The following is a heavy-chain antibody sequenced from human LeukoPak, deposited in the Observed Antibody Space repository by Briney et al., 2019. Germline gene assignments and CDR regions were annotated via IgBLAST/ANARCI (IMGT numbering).Heavy chain of an antibody. CDR3: ARMYYYGSGTPNWFDP. CDR1: GYTFTSYD. CDR2: MNPNSGNT. V-gene: IGHV1-8*01. Sequence: GASVKVSCKASGYTFTSYDINWVRQAIGQGLEWMGWMNPNSGNTGYAQKFQGRVTMTRNTSISTAYMELSSLRSEDTAVYYCARMYYYGSGTPNWFDPWGQGTLVTVSS. D-gene: IGHD3-10*01. J-gene: IGHJ5*02.